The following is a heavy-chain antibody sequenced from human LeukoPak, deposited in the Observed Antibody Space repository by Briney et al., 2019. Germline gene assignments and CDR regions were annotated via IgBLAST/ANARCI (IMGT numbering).Heavy chain of an antibody. CDR3: ARRYGSGKIDY. J-gene: IGHJ4*02. V-gene: IGHV7-4-1*02. D-gene: IGHD3-10*01. CDR2: INTNAGNP. CDR1: GDSINTYT. Sequence: SVKVSCKASGDSINTYTINWVRQAPGQGLEWMGWINTNAGNPTYAQGFTGRFVFSLDTSVSTAYLQISSLKAEDTAVYYCARRYGSGKIDYWGQGTLVTVSS.